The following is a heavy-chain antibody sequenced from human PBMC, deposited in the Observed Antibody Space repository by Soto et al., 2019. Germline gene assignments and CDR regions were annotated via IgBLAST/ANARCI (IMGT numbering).Heavy chain of an antibody. CDR3: ARDSDLYDSSGYYFDY. Sequence: ESGGGVVQPGRSLRLSCAASGFTFSSYAMHWVRQAPGKGLEWVAVISYDGSNKYYADSVKGRFTISRDNSKNTLYLQMNSLRAEDTAVYYCARDSDLYDSSGYYFDYWGQGTLVTVSS. CDR2: ISYDGSNK. CDR1: GFTFSSYA. D-gene: IGHD3-22*01. V-gene: IGHV3-30-3*01. J-gene: IGHJ4*02.